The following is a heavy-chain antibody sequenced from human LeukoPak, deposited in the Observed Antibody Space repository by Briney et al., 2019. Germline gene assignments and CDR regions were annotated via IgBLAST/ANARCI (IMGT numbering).Heavy chain of an antibody. V-gene: IGHV3-15*01. Sequence: PGGSLRLSCEVTGLTFTGAWFRWVRQAPGKGLEWVGRIKSKADGGTTEYAAPVKDRFTISRDDSRSTLYLQMNSMKTEDTAVYYCATDDPQWSXWGQGILVTVS. CDR1: GLTFTGAW. CDR2: IKSKADGGTT. CDR3: ATDDPQWSX. J-gene: IGHJ5*02. D-gene: IGHD2-15*01.